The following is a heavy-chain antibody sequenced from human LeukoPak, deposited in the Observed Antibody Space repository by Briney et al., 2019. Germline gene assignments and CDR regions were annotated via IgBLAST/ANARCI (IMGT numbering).Heavy chain of an antibody. CDR1: GFTFITYS. CDR3: ARDKYYYDSSGYSSFDY. J-gene: IGHJ4*02. CDR2: ISSSSSTI. D-gene: IGHD3-22*01. V-gene: IGHV3-48*01. Sequence: GGSLGLSCAASGFTFITYSMNWVRQAPGKGLEWVSYISSSSSTIYYADSVKGRFTISRDNAKNSLYLQMNSLRAEDTAVYYCARDKYYYDSSGYSSFDYWGQGTLVTVSS.